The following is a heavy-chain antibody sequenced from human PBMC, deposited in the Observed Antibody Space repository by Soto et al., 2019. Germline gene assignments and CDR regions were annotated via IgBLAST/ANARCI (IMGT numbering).Heavy chain of an antibody. CDR1: GYTSTNYY. D-gene: IGHD3-22*01. J-gene: IGHJ4*01. Sequence: ASVKVSCKASGYTSTNYYIYWVRQAPGQGLEWMGIINSGGGSTSYAQKFQGRVTMTTDTSTSTAYMELRSLRSDDTAVYYCARGRDYYYDSSGYYYVGDFDYWG. V-gene: IGHV1-46*01. CDR3: ARGRDYYYDSSGYYYVGDFDY. CDR2: INSGGGST.